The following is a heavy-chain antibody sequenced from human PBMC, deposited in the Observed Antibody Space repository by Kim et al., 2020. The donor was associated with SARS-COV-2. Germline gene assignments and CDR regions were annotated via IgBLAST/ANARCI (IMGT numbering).Heavy chain of an antibody. V-gene: IGHV3-7*05. CDR3: ASGGYYDSSAPQDYFDY. Sequence: GGSLRLSCAASGFTFSSYWMSWVRQAPGKGLEWVANIKQDGSEKYYVDSVKGRFTISRDNAKNSLYLQMNSLRAEDTAVYYCASGGYYDSSAPQDYFDYWGQGTLVTVSS. CDR2: IKQDGSEK. J-gene: IGHJ4*02. CDR1: GFTFSSYW. D-gene: IGHD3-22*01.